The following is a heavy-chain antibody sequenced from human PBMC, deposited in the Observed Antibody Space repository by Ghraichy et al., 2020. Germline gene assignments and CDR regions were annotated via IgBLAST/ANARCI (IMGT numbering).Heavy chain of an antibody. D-gene: IGHD4-17*01. CDR1: GFPFSNYV. Sequence: GGSLRLSCTASGFPFSNYVRNWVRQAPGKGLEWVSGIVVIGANTYYADSVMGRSTISRDNSKNTLYLQMNSLRAAVTAVYYCVKDPHTTVTTSDYWGQGTLVTVSS. J-gene: IGHJ4*02. V-gene: IGHV3-23*01. CDR3: VKDPHTTVTTSDY. CDR2: IVVIGANT.